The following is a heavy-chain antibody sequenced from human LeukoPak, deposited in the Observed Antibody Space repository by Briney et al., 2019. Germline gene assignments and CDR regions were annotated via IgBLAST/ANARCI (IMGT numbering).Heavy chain of an antibody. CDR3: AREGYCSSTSCYKGAEYFQH. CDR1: GGTFSSYA. D-gene: IGHD2-2*02. J-gene: IGHJ1*01. Sequence: GASVKVSCKASGGTFSSYAISWVRQAPGQGLEWMGGIIPIFGTANYAQKFQGRVTITADESTSTAYMELSSLRSGDTAVYYCAREGYCSSTSCYKGAEYFQHWGQGTLVTVSS. CDR2: IIPIFGTA. V-gene: IGHV1-69*13.